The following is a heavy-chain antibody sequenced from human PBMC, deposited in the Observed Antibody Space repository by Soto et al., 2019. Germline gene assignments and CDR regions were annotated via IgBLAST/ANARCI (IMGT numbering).Heavy chain of an antibody. V-gene: IGHV3-74*01. J-gene: IGHJ4*02. D-gene: IGHD3-22*01. CDR3: AKDGPDDSSGYFSFDY. CDR1: AFTFSSYW. Sequence: GGSLRLSCATSAFTFSSYWMHWVRQAPGKGLEWVSLINPDGSLTRNADSVEGRFTISRDNAKNTLYLQMDGLRVEDTAVYFCAKDGPDDSSGYFSFDYWGQGALVTVSS. CDR2: INPDGSLT.